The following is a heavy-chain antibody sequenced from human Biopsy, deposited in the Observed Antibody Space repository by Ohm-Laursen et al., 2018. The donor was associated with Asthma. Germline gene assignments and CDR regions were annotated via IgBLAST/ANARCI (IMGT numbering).Heavy chain of an antibody. J-gene: IGHJ3*02. CDR3: ARHMNYDFWRSPLDI. V-gene: IGHV3-48*02. CDR1: GFTLGSYS. CDR2: ISLSSNTI. D-gene: IGHD3-3*01. Sequence: SLRLSCTASGFTLGSYSMNWLRQAPGRGLEWVSYISLSSNTIYYADSVKGRFTVSRDNAKSSLYLQMNSLRDEDTAVYYCARHMNYDFWRSPLDIWGLGTMVIVSS.